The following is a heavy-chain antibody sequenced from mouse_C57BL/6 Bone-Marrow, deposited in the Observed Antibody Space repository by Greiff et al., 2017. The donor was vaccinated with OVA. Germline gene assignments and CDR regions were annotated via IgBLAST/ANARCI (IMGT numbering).Heavy chain of an antibody. CDR3: ARLHYGNSDYYAMDY. CDR2: IDPSDSYT. D-gene: IGHD2-1*01. J-gene: IGHJ4*01. CDR1: GYTFTSYW. V-gene: IGHV1-59*01. Sequence: QVQLKQPGAELVRPGTSVKLSCKASGYTFTSYWMHWVKQRPGQGLEWIGVIDPSDSYTNYNQKFKGKATLTVDTSSSTAYMQLSSLTSEDSAVYYCARLHYGNSDYYAMDYWGQGTSVTVSS.